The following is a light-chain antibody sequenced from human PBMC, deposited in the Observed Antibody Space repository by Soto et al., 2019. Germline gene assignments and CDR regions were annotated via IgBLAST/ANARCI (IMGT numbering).Light chain of an antibody. J-gene: IGLJ2*01. CDR2: SGD. Sequence: QTVVTQEASLSVSPGGTVTLTCGLTSGSDSSRYYPSCYRQDPGQTPRTLIYSGDIRSSGVPDRFSGSILGSKAALTITGAQADDESVYYCVLYMKGDIRVFGGGTKLTVL. CDR1: SGSDSSRYY. V-gene: IGLV8-61*01. CDR3: VLYMKGDIRV.